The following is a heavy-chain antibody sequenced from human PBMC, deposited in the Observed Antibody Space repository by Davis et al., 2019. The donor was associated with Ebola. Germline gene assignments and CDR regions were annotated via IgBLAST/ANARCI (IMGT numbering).Heavy chain of an antibody. CDR3: ARSGLSFGVVKYHYGMDA. D-gene: IGHD3-3*01. Sequence: GESLKISCAVSGFPITNYWTHWVRQAPGKGLVWVSRIKSDGSTIYADSVKGRFTISRDNSKKTMYLQMNSLRGEDTAVYYCARSGLSFGVVKYHYGMDAWGKGTTVTVSS. J-gene: IGHJ6*04. CDR1: GFPITNYW. V-gene: IGHV3-74*01. CDR2: IKSDGST.